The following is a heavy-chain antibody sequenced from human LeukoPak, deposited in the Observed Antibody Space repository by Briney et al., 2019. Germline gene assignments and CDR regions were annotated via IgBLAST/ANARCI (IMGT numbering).Heavy chain of an antibody. CDR3: ARGLRYSSSWFDY. CDR2: INHSGST. V-gene: IGHV4-34*01. Sequence: SPSETLSLTCTVSGGSISSYYWNWIRQPPGKGLEWIGEINHSGSTNYNPSLKSRVTISVDTSKNQFSLKLSSVTAADTAVYYCARGLRYSSSWFDYWGQGTLVTVSS. CDR1: GGSISSYY. J-gene: IGHJ4*02. D-gene: IGHD6-13*01.